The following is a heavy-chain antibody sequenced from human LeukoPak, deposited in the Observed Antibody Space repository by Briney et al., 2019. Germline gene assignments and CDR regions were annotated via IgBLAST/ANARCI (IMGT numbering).Heavy chain of an antibody. V-gene: IGHV4-30-4*08. CDR3: ARAMYDFWSGYYGRGTNWFDP. Sequence: PSQTLSLTCTVSGGSISSGDYYWRWIRQPPGKGLEWIGYIYYSGSTYYNPSLKSRVTISVDTSKNQFSLKLSSVTAADTAVYYCARAMYDFWSGYYGRGTNWFDPWGQGTLVTVSS. J-gene: IGHJ5*02. CDR1: GGSISSGDYY. D-gene: IGHD3-3*01. CDR2: IYYSGST.